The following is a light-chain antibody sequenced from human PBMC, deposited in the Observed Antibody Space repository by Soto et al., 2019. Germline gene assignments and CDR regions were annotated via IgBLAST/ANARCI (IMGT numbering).Light chain of an antibody. CDR2: DAY. CDR1: QSVSNN. Sequence: EIVMTQSPATLSVSPGEIATLSCRASQSVSNNLAWYQQKPGQAPRLVIYDAYTMTAGNPARFSGSGSGTEFSRNISSLQSEDFSVYYCQQYNNWPTVGPGTKVDIK. J-gene: IGKJ3*01. V-gene: IGKV3-15*01. CDR3: QQYNNWPT.